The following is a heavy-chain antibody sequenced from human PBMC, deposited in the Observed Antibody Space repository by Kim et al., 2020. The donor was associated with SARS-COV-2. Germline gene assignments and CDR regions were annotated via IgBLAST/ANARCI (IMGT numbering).Heavy chain of an antibody. V-gene: IGHV4-39*02. Sequence: SETLSLTCTVSGGSISSSSYYWGWIRQPPGKGLEWIGSIYYSGSTYYNPSLKSRVTISVDTSKNQFSLKLSSVTAADTAVYYCAREGDCSGGSCYSAWG. D-gene: IGHD2-15*01. CDR2: IYYSGST. J-gene: IGHJ1*01. CDR3: AREGDCSGGSCYSA. CDR1: GGSISSSSYY.